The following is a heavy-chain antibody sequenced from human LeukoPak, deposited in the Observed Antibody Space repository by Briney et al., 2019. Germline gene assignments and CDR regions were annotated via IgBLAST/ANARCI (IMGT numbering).Heavy chain of an antibody. V-gene: IGHV3-23*01. Sequence: GGSLRLSCAASGFTFRSYAMGWVSQSPGKGLEWVSSISGGGGGTYYAEFVKGRFTISRDNSKNTLCLQMNSLRAEDTAVYYCAKFNEILTGDFDYWGQGTLVTVSS. CDR2: ISGGGGGT. CDR1: GFTFRSYA. CDR3: AKFNEILTGDFDY. D-gene: IGHD3-9*01. J-gene: IGHJ4*02.